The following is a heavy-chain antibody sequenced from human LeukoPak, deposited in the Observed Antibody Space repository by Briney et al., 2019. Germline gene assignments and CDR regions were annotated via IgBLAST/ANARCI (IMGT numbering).Heavy chain of an antibody. CDR2: INHSGST. V-gene: IGHV4-34*01. CDR1: GGSFSGYY. CDR3: ARGVPLAYCGGDCYSEGLGRGAGLAYYYGMDV. J-gene: IGHJ6*02. Sequence: PSETLSLTCAVYGGSFSGYYWSWIRQPPGKGLEWIGEINHSGSTNYNPSLKSRVTISVDTSKNQFSLKLSSVTAADTAVYYCARGVPLAYCGGDCYSEGLGRGAGLAYYYGMDVWGQGTTVTVSS. D-gene: IGHD2-21*02.